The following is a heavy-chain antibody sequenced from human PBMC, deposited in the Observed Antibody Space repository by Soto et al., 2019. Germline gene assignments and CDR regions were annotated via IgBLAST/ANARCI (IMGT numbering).Heavy chain of an antibody. J-gene: IGHJ4*02. V-gene: IGHV1-18*01. CDR1: GYTFTSYG. CDR3: ASDIRWDYFDY. Sequence: QVQLVQSGAEVKKPGASVKVSCKASGYTFTSYGISWVRQAPGQGLEWMGWISAYNGNTNYAQKLEGRVTMTQYTSTSTAYMELRSLISDDTAVYYCASDIRWDYFDYWGQGTLVTVSS. D-gene: IGHD4-17*01. CDR2: ISAYNGNT.